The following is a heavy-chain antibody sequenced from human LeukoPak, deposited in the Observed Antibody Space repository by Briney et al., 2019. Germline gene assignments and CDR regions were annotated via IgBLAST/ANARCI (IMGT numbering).Heavy chain of an antibody. Sequence: PGESLKISCKGSGYSSTSYWIGWVRQMPGKGLEWMGIIYPGDSDTRYSPSFQGQVTISADKSISTAYLQWSSLKASDTAMYYCARPRIAAAGSGVYYFDYWGQGTLVTVSS. D-gene: IGHD6-13*01. V-gene: IGHV5-51*01. CDR3: ARPRIAAAGSGVYYFDY. J-gene: IGHJ4*02. CDR2: IYPGDSDT. CDR1: GYSSTSYW.